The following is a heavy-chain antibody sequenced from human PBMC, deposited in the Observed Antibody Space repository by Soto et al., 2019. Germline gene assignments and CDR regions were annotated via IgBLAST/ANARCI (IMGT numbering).Heavy chain of an antibody. CDR1: EFTVSGHA. CDR3: APHVSCSGGSCQYDAFAI. Sequence: EVQVLESGGGLVQPGGSLRLSCEGSEFTVSGHAMTWIRQAPGKGPEWVSTITADGGTYYADSVKGRFDMSRDTSENTLYLQSNSLGAEDTAAYYCAPHVSCSGGSCQYDAFAIRGQGTMVTVSS. CDR2: ITADGGT. V-gene: IGHV3-23*01. J-gene: IGHJ3*02. D-gene: IGHD2-15*01.